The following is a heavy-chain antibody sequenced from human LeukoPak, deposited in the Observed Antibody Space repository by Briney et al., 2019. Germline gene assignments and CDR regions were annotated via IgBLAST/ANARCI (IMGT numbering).Heavy chain of an antibody. D-gene: IGHD5-12*01. CDR3: ARRRRVATWAPYYYYGMDV. V-gene: IGHV4-34*01. Sequence: SETLSLTCAVYGGSFSGYYWSWIRQPPGKGLEWIGEINHSGSTNYNPSLKSRVTISVDTSKNQFSLKLSSVTAADTAVYYCARRRRVATWAPYYYYGMDVWGQGTTVTVSS. CDR1: GGSFSGYY. CDR2: INHSGST. J-gene: IGHJ6*02.